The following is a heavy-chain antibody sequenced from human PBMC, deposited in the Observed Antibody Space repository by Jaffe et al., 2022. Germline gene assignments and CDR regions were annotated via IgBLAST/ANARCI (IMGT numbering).Heavy chain of an antibody. Sequence: QVQLVQSGAEVKKPGASVKVSCKASGYTFTGYYMHWVRQAPGQGLEWMGWINPNSGGTNYAQKFQGRVTMTRDTSISTAYMELSRLRSDDTAVYYCARGHVDIVATGALYFDYWGQGTLVTVSS. CDR1: GYTFTGYY. CDR2: INPNSGGT. D-gene: IGHD5-12*01. V-gene: IGHV1-2*02. J-gene: IGHJ4*02. CDR3: ARGHVDIVATGALYFDY.